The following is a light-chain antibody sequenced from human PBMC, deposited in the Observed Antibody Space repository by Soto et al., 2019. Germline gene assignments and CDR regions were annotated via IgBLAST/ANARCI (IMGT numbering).Light chain of an antibody. Sequence: MTQSPATLSVSPGERAPLSCRASHSINDDVAWYQQKPGQPPTLVMYRSSARAIGIPARFSGSGSGTDFTLTISSLQPEDFATYYCQQSYGTPITFGQGTRLEIK. V-gene: IGKV3-15*01. J-gene: IGKJ5*01. CDR2: RSS. CDR1: HSINDD. CDR3: QQSYGTPIT.